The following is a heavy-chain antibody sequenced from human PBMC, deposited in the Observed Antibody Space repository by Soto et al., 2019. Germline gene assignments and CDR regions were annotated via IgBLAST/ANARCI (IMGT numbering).Heavy chain of an antibody. CDR3: ARIEGDYYDSQPFDY. Sequence: QVTLKESGPVLVKPTETLTLTCTVSGFSLSNARMGVSWIRQPPGKALEWLAHIFSNDEKSYSTSLKSRLTISKDTSKSQVFLTMTNMDPVDTATYYCARIEGDYYDSQPFDYWGQGTLVTVSS. CDR2: IFSNDEK. J-gene: IGHJ4*02. CDR1: GFSLSNARMG. D-gene: IGHD3-22*01. V-gene: IGHV2-26*01.